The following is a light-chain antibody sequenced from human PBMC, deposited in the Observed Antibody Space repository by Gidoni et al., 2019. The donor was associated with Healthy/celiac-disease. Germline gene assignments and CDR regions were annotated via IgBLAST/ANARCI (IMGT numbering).Light chain of an antibody. CDR3: QQSYSTPLT. CDR1: QSISIY. Sequence: EIQMTQSPAALSACVGDRVTITCRASQSISIYLNWYQQKPGTVPKLRIYAASGLQSGVPSRFSGSGSGPDFTLTISSLQPEDFATYYCQQSYSTPLTFGGGTKVEIK. V-gene: IGKV1-39*01. CDR2: AAS. J-gene: IGKJ4*01.